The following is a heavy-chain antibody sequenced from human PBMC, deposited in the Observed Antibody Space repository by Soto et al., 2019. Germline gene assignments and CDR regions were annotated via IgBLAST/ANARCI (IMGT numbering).Heavy chain of an antibody. J-gene: IGHJ3*01. D-gene: IGHD3-10*01. V-gene: IGHV1-46*03. CDR1: GYTFTSYY. CDR3: ARPMVRGVISDAFDF. CDR2: INPSGGST. Sequence: QVQLVQSGAEVKKPGASVKVSCKASGYTFTSYYMHWVRQAPGQGLEWMGIINPSGGSTSYAQKFQGRVTMTRDTSTSTVYMELSSLRSEDTAVYYCARPMVRGVISDAFDFWGQGTMVTVSS.